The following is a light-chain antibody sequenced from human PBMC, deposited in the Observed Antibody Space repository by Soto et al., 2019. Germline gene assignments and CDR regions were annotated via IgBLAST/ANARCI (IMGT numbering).Light chain of an antibody. CDR1: SSDVGGYNY. CDR3: SSYAGSGPVV. Sequence: QSALTQPPSASGSPGQSVTISCTGTSSDVGGYNYVSWYQQHPGKAPKLMIYEVSKRPSGVPDRFSGSKSGNTASLTVSGLQAEDEADYYCSSYAGSGPVVFGGGTQLTVL. J-gene: IGLJ2*01. CDR2: EVS. V-gene: IGLV2-8*01.